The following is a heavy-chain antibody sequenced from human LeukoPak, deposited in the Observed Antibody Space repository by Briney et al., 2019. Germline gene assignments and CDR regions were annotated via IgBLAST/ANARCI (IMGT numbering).Heavy chain of an antibody. D-gene: IGHD6-19*01. J-gene: IGHJ4*02. CDR2: ISYDGSKK. CDR1: GLTFSDYG. CDR3: AKEIRGWSHFDY. V-gene: IGHV3-30*18. Sequence: PGRSLRLSCAASGLTFSDYGMHWVRQAPCKGLEWVAVISYDGSKKYYADSVKGRFTISRDNSKNTLYLQMNSLRPEDTAVYYCAKEIRGWSHFDYWGQGTLVTVSS.